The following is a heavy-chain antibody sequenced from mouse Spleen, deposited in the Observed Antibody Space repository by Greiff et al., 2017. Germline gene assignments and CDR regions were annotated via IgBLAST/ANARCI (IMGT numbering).Heavy chain of an antibody. CDR1: GFTFSSYG. V-gene: IGHV5-9-2*01. Sequence: DVKLVESGGGLVKPGGSLKLSCAASGFTFSSYGMSWVRQTPEKRLEWVATISGGGSYTYYPDSVKGRFTISRDNAKNNLYLQMSSLRSEDTALYYCARRDGYAMDYWGQGTSVTVSS. J-gene: IGHJ4*01. D-gene: IGHD2-3*01. CDR3: ARRDGYAMDY. CDR2: ISGGGSYT.